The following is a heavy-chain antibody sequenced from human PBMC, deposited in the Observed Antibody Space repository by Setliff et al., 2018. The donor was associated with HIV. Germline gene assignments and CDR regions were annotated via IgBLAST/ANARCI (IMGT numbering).Heavy chain of an antibody. Sequence: GASVKVSCKASGYTFTDYYMHWVQQAPGKGLEWMGRVDPEDGETIYAEKFQGRVTMTSDISTNTAYMELRSLRSADSAVYYCARVPVSNYYYYMDVWGKGTTVTVSS. CDR3: ARVPVSNYYYYMDV. CDR1: GYTFTDYY. V-gene: IGHV1-69-2*01. CDR2: VDPEDGET. J-gene: IGHJ6*03.